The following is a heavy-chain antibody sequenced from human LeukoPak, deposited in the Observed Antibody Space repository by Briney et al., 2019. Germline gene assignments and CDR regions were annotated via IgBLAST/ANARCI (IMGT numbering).Heavy chain of an antibody. CDR1: GFTFSNAW. CDR2: IRSKGDDGTI. CDR3: TAGTGRSDFDY. J-gene: IGHJ4*02. Sequence: GGSLRLSCAASGFTFSNAWMSWVRQAPGRGLEWVGRIRSKGDDGTIDYASPVKGRLSISRDDSKKTLYLQMKSLKSEDTAVYYCTAGTGRSDFDYWGQGTLVT. D-gene: IGHD3/OR15-3a*01. V-gene: IGHV3-15*01.